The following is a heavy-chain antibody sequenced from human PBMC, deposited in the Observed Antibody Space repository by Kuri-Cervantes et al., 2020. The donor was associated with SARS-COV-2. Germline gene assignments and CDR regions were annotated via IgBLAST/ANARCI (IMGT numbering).Heavy chain of an antibody. CDR2: ISYDGSNK. Sequence: GESLKISCAASGFTFSSYGMHWVRQAPGKGLEWVAVISYDGSNKYYADSVKGRFTISRDNSKNTLYLQMNSLRAEDTAVYYCAKDLYSGYDYYYFYYWGQGTLVTVSS. J-gene: IGHJ4*02. V-gene: IGHV3-30*18. CDR1: GFTFSSYG. CDR3: AKDLYSGYDYYYFYY. D-gene: IGHD5-12*01.